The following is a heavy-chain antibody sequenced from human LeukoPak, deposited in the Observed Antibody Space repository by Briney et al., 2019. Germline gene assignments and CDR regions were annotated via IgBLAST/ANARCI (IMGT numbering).Heavy chain of an antibody. CDR1: GFTFSSYE. J-gene: IGHJ3*02. CDR3: ARASGSDDAFDI. CDR2: ISSSGSTI. D-gene: IGHD1-26*01. Sequence: GGSLRLSCAASGFTFSSYEMNWVRQAPGKGLEWVSYISSSGSTIYYADSVKGRFTISRDNAKNSLYLQMNSLRAEDTAVYYCARASGSDDAFDIWGQGTMVTVSS. V-gene: IGHV3-48*03.